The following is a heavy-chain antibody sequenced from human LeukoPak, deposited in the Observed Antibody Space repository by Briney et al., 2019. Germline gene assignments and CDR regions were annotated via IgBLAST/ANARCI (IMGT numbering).Heavy chain of an antibody. J-gene: IGHJ4*02. CDR2: INHSGST. V-gene: IGHV4-34*01. CDR1: GGSLSGYY. D-gene: IGHD1-26*01. CDR3: ARYRTSGSYLFDY. Sequence: SETLSLTCAVYGGSLSGYYWSWIRQPPGKGLEWIGEINHSGSTNYNPSLKSRVTISVDTSKNQFSLKLSSVTAADTAVYYCARYRTSGSYLFDYWGQGTLVTVSS.